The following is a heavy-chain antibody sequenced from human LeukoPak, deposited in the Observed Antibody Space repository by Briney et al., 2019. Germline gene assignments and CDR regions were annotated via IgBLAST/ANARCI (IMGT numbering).Heavy chain of an antibody. CDR1: GGSISSSNW. Sequence: SETLSLTCAVSGGSISSSNWWSWVRQPPGKGLEWIGEIYHSGSTNYNPSLKSRVTISVDKSKNQFSLKLSSVTAADTAVYYRARGKIAVAGRGAFDIWAKGQWSPSLQ. J-gene: IGHJ3*02. CDR2: IYHSGST. D-gene: IGHD6-19*01. CDR3: ARGKIAVAGRGAFDI. V-gene: IGHV4-4*02.